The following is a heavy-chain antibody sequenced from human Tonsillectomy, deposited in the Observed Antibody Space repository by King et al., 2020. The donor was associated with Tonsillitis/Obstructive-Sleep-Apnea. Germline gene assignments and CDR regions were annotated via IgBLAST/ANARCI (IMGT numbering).Heavy chain of an antibody. J-gene: IGHJ6*03. CDR3: ARVRAPAATGSHYYMDV. CDR2: ISSSSNYI. V-gene: IGHV3-21*01. Sequence: EVQLVESGGGLVKPGGSLRLSCAASGFTFSSYSMNWVRQAPGKGLEWVSSISSSSNYIYYADSVKGRFTISRDNAKYSLYLQMNSLRAEDTAVYYCARVRAPAATGSHYYMDVWGKGTTVTVSS. D-gene: IGHD2-2*01. CDR1: GFTFSSYS.